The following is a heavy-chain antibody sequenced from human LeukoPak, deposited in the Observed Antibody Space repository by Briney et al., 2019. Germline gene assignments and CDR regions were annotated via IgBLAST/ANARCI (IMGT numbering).Heavy chain of an antibody. CDR2: INSDGSST. CDR1: GFTFSSYW. J-gene: IGHJ4*02. D-gene: IGHD5-12*01. V-gene: IGHV3-74*01. Sequence: GGSLRLSCAASGFTFSSYWMHWVRQAPGKGLVWVSRINSDGSSTSYADSVKGRFSVSRDNAKNTLYLQMNSLRAEDTAVYYCARSGFFSLYFDYWGQGTLVTVSS. CDR3: ARSGFFSLYFDY.